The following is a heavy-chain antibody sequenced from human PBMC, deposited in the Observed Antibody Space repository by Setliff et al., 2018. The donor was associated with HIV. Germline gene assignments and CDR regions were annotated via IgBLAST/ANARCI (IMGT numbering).Heavy chain of an antibody. J-gene: IGHJ6*03. D-gene: IGHD3-10*01. CDR1: GGSFSGYY. CDR3: ARDRVVRGVITTYYYMDV. V-gene: IGHV4-34*01. CDR2: INHSGST. Sequence: SETLSLTCAVYGGSFSGYYWSWIRQPPGKGLEWIGEINHSGSTNYNMSLWSRVTISLDASRNQFSLKLSSVTAADTAVYYCARDRVVRGVITTYYYMDVWGKGTTVTVSS.